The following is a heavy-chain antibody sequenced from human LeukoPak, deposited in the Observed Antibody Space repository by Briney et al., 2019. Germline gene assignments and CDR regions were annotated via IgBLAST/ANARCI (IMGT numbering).Heavy chain of an antibody. V-gene: IGHV3-66*01. D-gene: IGHD1-26*01. J-gene: IGHJ4*02. CDR1: GFSVSSNY. CDR2: ISNDGDT. Sequence: GGSLRLSCAASGFSVSSNYMIWVRQGPGKGLECVSVISNDGDTYYADSVKGRFTISRDNAKNSLYLQMNSLRAEDTAVYYCAKMYGGTYIGNWGQGTLVTVSA. CDR3: AKMYGGTYIGN.